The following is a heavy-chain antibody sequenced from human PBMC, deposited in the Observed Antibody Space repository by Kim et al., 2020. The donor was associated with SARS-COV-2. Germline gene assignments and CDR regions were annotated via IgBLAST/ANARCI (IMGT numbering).Heavy chain of an antibody. CDR2: IDVANTNT. CDR1: GYTFTSYC. J-gene: IGHJ4*02. CDR3: ARDGRSVDYYFDY. V-gene: IGHV1-3*01. Sequence: ASVKVSCKASGYTFTSYCLHWVRQAPGQSLEWMGWIDVANTNTHYSENFQGRVTISRDTSATTVYIELSSLRSEDTAFYYCARDGRSVDYYFDYWGQGTLVTVYS.